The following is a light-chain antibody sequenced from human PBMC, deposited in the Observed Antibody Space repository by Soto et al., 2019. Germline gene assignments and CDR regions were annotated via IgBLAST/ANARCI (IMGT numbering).Light chain of an antibody. CDR3: QTWGTGIRV. V-gene: IGLV4-69*01. CDR1: SGHSSYA. J-gene: IGLJ1*01. CDR2: LNSDGSH. Sequence: QLVLTQSPSASASLGASVKLTCTLSSGHSSYAIAWHQQQPEKGPRYLMKLNSDGSHSKGDGIPDRFSGSSSGAERYLTISSLQSEDEADYYCQTWGTGIRVFGTGTQLTVL.